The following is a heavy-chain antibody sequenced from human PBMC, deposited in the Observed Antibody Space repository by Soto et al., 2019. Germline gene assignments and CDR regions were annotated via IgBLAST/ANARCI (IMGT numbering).Heavy chain of an antibody. CDR3: AKLIGGDYDILTGYLTNWFDP. CDR2: ISGSGGST. J-gene: IGHJ5*02. V-gene: IGHV3-23*01. CDR1: GFTFSSYA. Sequence: PGGSLRLSCAASGFTFSSYAMSWVRQAPGKGLEWVSAISGSGGSTYYADSVKGRFTIPRDNSKNTLYLQMNSLRAEDAAVYYCAKLIGGDYDILTGYLTNWFDPWGQGTLVTVSS. D-gene: IGHD3-9*01.